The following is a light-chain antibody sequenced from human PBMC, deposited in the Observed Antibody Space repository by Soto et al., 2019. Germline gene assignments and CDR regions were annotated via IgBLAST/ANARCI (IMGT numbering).Light chain of an antibody. CDR1: QSVSSH. CDR2: DAF. J-gene: IGKJ4*01. Sequence: EIVLTQSPATLSLSPGERATLSCRASQSVSSHLVWYQQKPGQAPRLLIFDAFNRATGIPARFSGSGSGTDFTLTISSLEPEDFAVYYCQQRSSWPLTFGGGTKVDIK. CDR3: QQRSSWPLT. V-gene: IGKV3-11*01.